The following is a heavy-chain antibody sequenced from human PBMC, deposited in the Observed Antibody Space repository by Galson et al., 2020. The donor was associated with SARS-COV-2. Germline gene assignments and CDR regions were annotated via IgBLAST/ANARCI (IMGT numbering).Heavy chain of an antibody. D-gene: IGHD3-10*01. V-gene: IGHV3-33*01. CDR2: IFFDGSGK. Sequence: GESLQISCAASGFTFSDHAMHWVRQAPGKGLEWVAQIFFDGSGKYYGDSVRGRFTISRDSSKNTVYLQMNNLRVDDTAVYYCARDGQSSRGWALDCWGQGTLLAVSS. CDR3: ARDGQSSRGWALDC. CDR1: GFTFSDHA. J-gene: IGHJ4*02.